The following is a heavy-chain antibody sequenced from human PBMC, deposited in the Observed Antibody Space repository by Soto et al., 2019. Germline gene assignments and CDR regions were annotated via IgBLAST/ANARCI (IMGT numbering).Heavy chain of an antibody. J-gene: IGHJ4*02. V-gene: IGHV4-34*01. Sequence: PSETLSLTCAVYGGSFSGYYWGWIRQPPGKGLEWIGEINHSGSTNYNPSLKSRVTISVDTSKNQFSLKLSSVTAADTAVYYCARTVYGDYVWYYFDYWGQGTLVTVSS. CDR1: GGSFSGYY. CDR2: INHSGST. D-gene: IGHD4-17*01. CDR3: ARTVYGDYVWYYFDY.